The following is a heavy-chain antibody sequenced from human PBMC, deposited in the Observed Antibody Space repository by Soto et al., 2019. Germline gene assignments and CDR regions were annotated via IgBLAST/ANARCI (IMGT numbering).Heavy chain of an antibody. CDR2: IWYDGSNK. CDR3: ARDARITMIVWHYGMDV. D-gene: IGHD3-22*01. Sequence: GGSLRLSCAASGFTFSSYGMHWVRQAPGKGLEWVAVIWYDGSNKYYADSVKGRFTISRDNSKNTLYLQMNSLRAEDTAVYYCARDARITMIVWHYGMDVWGQGTTVTVSS. J-gene: IGHJ6*02. CDR1: GFTFSSYG. V-gene: IGHV3-33*01.